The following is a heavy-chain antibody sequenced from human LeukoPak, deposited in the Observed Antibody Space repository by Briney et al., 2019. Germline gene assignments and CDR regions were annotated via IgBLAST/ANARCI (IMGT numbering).Heavy chain of an antibody. CDR1: GFTFDDYG. Sequence: GGSLRLSCAASGFTFDDYGMSWVRQAPGKGLEWVSGINWNGGSTGYADSVKGRFTISRDNAKNSLYLQTNSLRAEDTALYYCAREYLKYYDFWSGYTYWGQGTLVTVSS. CDR3: AREYLKYYDFWSGYTY. V-gene: IGHV3-20*04. D-gene: IGHD3-3*01. CDR2: INWNGGST. J-gene: IGHJ4*02.